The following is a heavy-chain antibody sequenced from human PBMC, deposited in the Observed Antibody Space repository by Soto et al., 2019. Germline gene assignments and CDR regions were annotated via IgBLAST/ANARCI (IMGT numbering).Heavy chain of an antibody. CDR3: AKDLVDYDFWSGYYSDY. J-gene: IGHJ4*02. V-gene: IGHV3-30*18. Sequence: QVQLVESGGGVVQPGRSLRLSCAASGFTFSSYGMHWVRQAPGKGLEWVAVISYDGSNKYYADSVKGRFTISRDNSKNTLYLQMNILRAEDTAVYYCAKDLVDYDFWSGYYSDYWGQGTLVTVSS. D-gene: IGHD3-3*01. CDR2: ISYDGSNK. CDR1: GFTFSSYG.